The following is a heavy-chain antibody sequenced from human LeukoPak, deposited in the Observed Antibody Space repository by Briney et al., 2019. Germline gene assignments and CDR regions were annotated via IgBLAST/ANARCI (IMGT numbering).Heavy chain of an antibody. Sequence: PSETLSLTCAVYGGSFSGYYWSWIRQPPGKGLEWIGEINHSGSTNYNPSLKSRVTISVDTSKNQFSLKLSSVTAADTAVYYCARVPRSEWLLGHYYYYYSMDVWGQGTTVTVSS. V-gene: IGHV4-34*01. J-gene: IGHJ6*02. CDR1: GGSFSGYY. CDR3: ARVPRSEWLLGHYYYYYSMDV. D-gene: IGHD3-3*01. CDR2: INHSGST.